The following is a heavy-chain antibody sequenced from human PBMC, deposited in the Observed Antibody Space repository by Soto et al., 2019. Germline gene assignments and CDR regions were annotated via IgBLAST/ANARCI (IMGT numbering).Heavy chain of an antibody. CDR2: ISSDGSKK. J-gene: IGHJ4*02. D-gene: IGHD3-9*01. CDR3: ARDEYFDPSGPPYDY. Sequence: VGSLRLPCAASGFTFSSYAMHWVRQAPGKGLEWVAVISSDGSKKYYADSVKGRFTISRDNSENTLFLQMNSLRAEDTAVYYCARDEYFDPSGPPYDYWGQGSLVTVSS. CDR1: GFTFSSYA. V-gene: IGHV3-30-3*01.